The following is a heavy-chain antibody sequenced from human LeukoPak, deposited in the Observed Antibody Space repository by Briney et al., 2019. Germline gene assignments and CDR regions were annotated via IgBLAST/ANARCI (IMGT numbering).Heavy chain of an antibody. Sequence: GGSLRLSCAASGFTFSSYSMYWVRQAPGKGLEWVSSISSSSSYIYYADSVKGRFTISRDNAKNSLYLQMNSLRAEDTAVYYCARDMGADYGSSWDAFDIWGQGTMVTVSS. CDR2: ISSSSSYI. D-gene: IGHD4-17*01. V-gene: IGHV3-21*01. CDR3: ARDMGADYGSSWDAFDI. J-gene: IGHJ3*02. CDR1: GFTFSSYS.